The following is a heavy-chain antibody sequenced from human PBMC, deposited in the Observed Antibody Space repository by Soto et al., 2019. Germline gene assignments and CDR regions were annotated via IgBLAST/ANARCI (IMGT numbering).Heavy chain of an antibody. CDR2: MNPNSGNT. J-gene: IGHJ5*02. V-gene: IGHV1-8*01. CDR1: GYTFTSYD. CDR3: ARGPLNLLPAAISGSTPPFDP. Sequence: ASVKVSCKASGYTFTSYDINWVRQATGQGLEWMGWMNPNSGNTGYAQKFQGRVTMTRNTSISTAYMELSSLRSEDTAVYYCARGPLNLLPAAISGSTPPFDPWGQGTLVTAPQ. D-gene: IGHD2-2*01.